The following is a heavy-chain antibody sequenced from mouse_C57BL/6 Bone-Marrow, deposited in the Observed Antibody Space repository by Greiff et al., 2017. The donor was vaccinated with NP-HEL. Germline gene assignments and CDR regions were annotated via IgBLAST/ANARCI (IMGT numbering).Heavy chain of an antibody. CDR3: IDGYYGLPFAY. CDR1: GYTFTDYE. CDR2: IDPETGGT. Sequence: VQLQQSGAELVRPGASVTLSCKASGYTFTDYEMHWVKQTPVHGLEWIGAIDPETGGTAYNQKFKGKAILTADKASSTDYMELRSLTSEDSAVYYCIDGYYGLPFAYWGQGTLVTVSA. V-gene: IGHV1-15*01. J-gene: IGHJ3*01. D-gene: IGHD2-3*01.